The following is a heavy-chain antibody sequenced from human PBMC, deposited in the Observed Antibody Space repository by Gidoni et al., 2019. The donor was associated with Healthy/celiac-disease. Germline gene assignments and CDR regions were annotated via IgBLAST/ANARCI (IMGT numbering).Heavy chain of an antibody. V-gene: IGHV3-33*01. CDR2: IWYDGSNK. Sequence: SYGMHWVRQAPGKGLEWVAVIWYDGSNKYYADSVKGRFTISRDNSKNTLYLHMNSLRAEDTAVYYCARKGSGWSYFDYWGQGTLVTVSS. CDR3: ARKGSGWSYFDY. D-gene: IGHD6-19*01. CDR1: SYG. J-gene: IGHJ4*02.